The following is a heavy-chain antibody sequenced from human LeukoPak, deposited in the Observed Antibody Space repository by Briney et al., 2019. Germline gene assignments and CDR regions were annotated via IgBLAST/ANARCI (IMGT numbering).Heavy chain of an antibody. V-gene: IGHV3-7*01. Sequence: GGSLRLSCAASGFIFSSYWMSWVRQAPGKGLEWVANIKQDGSEKYYVDSVKGRFTISRDNAKNSLYLQMNSLRAEDTAVYYCARDQWLATYNWFDPWGQGTLVTVSS. CDR3: ARDQWLATYNWFDP. D-gene: IGHD6-19*01. CDR1: GFIFSSYW. CDR2: IKQDGSEK. J-gene: IGHJ5*02.